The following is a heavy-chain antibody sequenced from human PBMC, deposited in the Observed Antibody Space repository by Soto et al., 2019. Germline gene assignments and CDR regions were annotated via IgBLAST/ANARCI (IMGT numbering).Heavy chain of an antibody. J-gene: IGHJ6*02. CDR2: ISYDGSNK. CDR1: GFTFSSYG. V-gene: IGHV3-30*18. CDR3: AKLGYYDFWSGYPGSPPYSFFRDYCYGMDV. D-gene: IGHD3-3*01. Sequence: GGSLRLSCAASGFTFSSYGMHWVRQAPGKGLEWVAVISYDGSNKYYADSVKGRFTISRDNSKNTLYLQMNSLRAEDTAVYYCAKLGYYDFWSGYPGSPPYSFFRDYCYGMDVWGQGTTVTVSS.